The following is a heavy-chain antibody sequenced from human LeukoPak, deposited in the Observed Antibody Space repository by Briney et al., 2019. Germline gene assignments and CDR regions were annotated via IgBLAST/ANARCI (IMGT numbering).Heavy chain of an antibody. V-gene: IGHV3-49*03. CDR2: IRSKAYGGTT. CDR1: GFTFGDYA. D-gene: IGHD1-26*01. J-gene: IGHJ4*02. CDR3: TRDLVTGRTVY. Sequence: PGRSLGLSCTASGFTFGDYAMSWFRQAPGKGLEWVGFIRSKAYGGTTEYAASVKGRFTISRDDSKSIAYLQMNSLKTEDTAVYYCTRDLVTGRTVYWGQGTLVTVSS.